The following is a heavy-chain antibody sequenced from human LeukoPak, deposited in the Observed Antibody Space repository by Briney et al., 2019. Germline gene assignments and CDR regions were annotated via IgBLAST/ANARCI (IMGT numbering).Heavy chain of an antibody. D-gene: IGHD1-14*01. V-gene: IGHV3-48*03. J-gene: IGHJ4*02. CDR3: AREIITLGTGFDY. CDR1: GFTFSRYE. CDR2: ISSSGSTI. Sequence: GGSLRLSCAASGFTFSRYEMNWVRQAPGKGLEWVSYISSSGSTIYFADSVKGRFTISIDNAKNSLYLQMTSLRAEDTAVYYCAREIITLGTGFDYWGQGTLVTVSS.